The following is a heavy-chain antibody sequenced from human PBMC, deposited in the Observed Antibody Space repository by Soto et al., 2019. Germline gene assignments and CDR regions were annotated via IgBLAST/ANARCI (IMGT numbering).Heavy chain of an antibody. CDR3: ANGIAAAPRGGN. D-gene: IGHD6-13*01. J-gene: IGHJ4*02. Sequence: QVQLVESGGGVVQPGRSLSLSCAASGFTFSSYGMHWVRQAPGKGLEWVAVISYDGSNKYYADSVKGRFTISRDNSKNTLYLQMNSLRAEDTAVYYCANGIAAAPRGGNWGQGTLVTVSS. V-gene: IGHV3-30*18. CDR1: GFTFSSYG. CDR2: ISYDGSNK.